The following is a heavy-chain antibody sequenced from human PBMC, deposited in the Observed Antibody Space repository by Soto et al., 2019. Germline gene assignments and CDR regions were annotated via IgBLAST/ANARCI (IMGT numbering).Heavy chain of an antibody. Sequence: EVQLVQSGAEVKKPGESLRISCKGSGYSFTSYWISWVRQMPGKGLEWMGRIDPSDSYTNYSPSFQGHVTISADKSISTAYLQWSSLKASDTAMYYCARWGGIAARPYYYYGMDVWGQGTTVTVSS. V-gene: IGHV5-10-1*03. D-gene: IGHD6-6*01. CDR3: ARWGGIAARPYYYYGMDV. J-gene: IGHJ6*02. CDR1: GYSFTSYW. CDR2: IDPSDSYT.